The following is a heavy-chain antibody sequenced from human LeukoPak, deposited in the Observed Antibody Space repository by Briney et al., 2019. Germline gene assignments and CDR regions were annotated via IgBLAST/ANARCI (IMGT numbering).Heavy chain of an antibody. D-gene: IGHD6-13*01. CDR2: ISAYNGNT. V-gene: IGHV1-18*01. CDR1: GYTFTSYG. J-gene: IGHJ3*02. CDR3: ARDLSPSSGYSSSWYAPWDAFDI. Sequence: ASVTVSCTASGYTFTSYGISWVRQAPGQGLEWMGWISAYNGNTNYAQKLQGRVTMTTDTSTSTAYMELRSLRSDDTAVYYCARDLSPSSGYSSSWYAPWDAFDIWGQGTMVTVSS.